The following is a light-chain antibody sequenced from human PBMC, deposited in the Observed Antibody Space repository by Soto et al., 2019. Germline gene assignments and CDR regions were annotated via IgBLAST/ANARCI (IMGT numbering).Light chain of an antibody. V-gene: IGLV1-44*01. CDR3: ATWDDSLNGWL. CDR1: NSNIGNNA. J-gene: IGLJ3*02. CDR2: NND. Sequence: QPVLTQPPSASGAPGQTVTISCSGRNSNIGNNAVNWYQQFPGTAPKLLIYNNDQRPSGVPDRFSASTSGTSASLAISGLRSDEEAVYYCATWDDSLNGWLFGGGTKLTVL.